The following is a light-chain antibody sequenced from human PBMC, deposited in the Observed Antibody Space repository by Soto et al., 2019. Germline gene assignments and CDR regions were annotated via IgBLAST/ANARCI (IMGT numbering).Light chain of an antibody. CDR1: QSVSSY. J-gene: IGKJ1*01. CDR3: QQRRYWPVT. V-gene: IGKV3-11*01. Sequence: PGERATHSCRASQSVSSYFAWYQQKPGQAPRLLIYDASNRAAGVPARFSGSGSGTDFTLTISSLEPEDFAVYYCQQRRYWPVTFGPGTKV. CDR2: DAS.